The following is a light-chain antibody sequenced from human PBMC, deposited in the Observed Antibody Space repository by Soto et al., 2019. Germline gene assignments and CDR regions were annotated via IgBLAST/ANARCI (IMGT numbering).Light chain of an antibody. CDR3: QQAKSFPYT. J-gene: IGKJ2*01. V-gene: IGKV1D-12*01. Sequence: GDRVTITCRASQSISSWLAWYQQKPGKAPKLLIYGASNLQSEVPSRFTGSGSGTDFTLTISSLQPEDFAVYYCQQAKSFPYTFGQGTKLEIK. CDR2: GAS. CDR1: QSISSW.